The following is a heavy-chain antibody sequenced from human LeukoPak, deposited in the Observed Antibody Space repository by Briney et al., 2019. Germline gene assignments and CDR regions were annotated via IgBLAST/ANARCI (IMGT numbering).Heavy chain of an antibody. D-gene: IGHD3/OR15-3a*01. J-gene: IGHJ3*02. CDR3: GRLVEREYYDFWSRFPASDAFDI. CDR2: IYYSGST. CDR1: GGSISSYY. V-gene: IGHV4-59*01. Sequence: SETLSLTRTVSGGSISSYYWSWIRQPPGRGLECGGDIYYSGSTNYNPALKSRVTISVDKSKNQFSLKLSSVTAEATGVYDCGRLVEREYYDFWSRFPASDAFDIWGQGTMVTVSS.